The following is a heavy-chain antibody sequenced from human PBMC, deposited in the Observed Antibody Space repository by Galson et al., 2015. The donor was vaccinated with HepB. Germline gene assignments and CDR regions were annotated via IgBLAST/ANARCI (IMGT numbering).Heavy chain of an antibody. V-gene: IGHV5-51*01. D-gene: IGHD4-17*01. J-gene: IGHJ5*02. CDR3: ARAERSDFRDYRLDP. CDR2: IYPGDSDT. Sequence: QSGAEVKKPGESLKISCKGSGYSFTSYWIGWVRQMPGKGLEWMGIIYPGDSDTRYSPSFQGQVTISADKSISTAYLQWSSLKASDSAIYYSARAERSDFRDYRLDPWGQVTLVTVSS. CDR1: GYSFTSYW.